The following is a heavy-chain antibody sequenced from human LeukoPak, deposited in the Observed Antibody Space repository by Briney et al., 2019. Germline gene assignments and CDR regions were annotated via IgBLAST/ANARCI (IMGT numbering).Heavy chain of an antibody. CDR1: GFTFSSYA. CDR3: AKATDYYHSSAYYYYFDS. V-gene: IGHV3-23*01. CDR2: ISGSGGST. J-gene: IGHJ4*02. Sequence: GGSLRLSCAPSGFTFSSYAMSWVPQAPGKGLEWVSGISGSGGSTSYADSVKGRFTISRDNSKNTLHLQMNSLRAEDTAVYYCAKATDYYHSSAYYYYFDSWGQGTLVTVSS. D-gene: IGHD3-22*01.